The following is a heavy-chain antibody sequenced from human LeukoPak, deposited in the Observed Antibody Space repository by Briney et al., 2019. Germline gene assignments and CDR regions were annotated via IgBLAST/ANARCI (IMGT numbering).Heavy chain of an antibody. CDR3: AREQELGSDY. CDR1: GFTFSSYE. V-gene: IGHV3-48*03. CDR2: ISSSGSTI. D-gene: IGHD1-26*01. J-gene: IGHJ4*02. Sequence: GGSLRLSCAAPGFTFSSYEMNWVRQAPGKGLEWVSYISSSGSTIYYADSVKGRFTISRDNAKNSLYLQMNSLRAEDTAVYYCAREQELGSDYWGQGTLVTVSS.